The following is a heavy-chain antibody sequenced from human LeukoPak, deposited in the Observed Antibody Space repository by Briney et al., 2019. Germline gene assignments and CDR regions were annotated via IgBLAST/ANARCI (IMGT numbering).Heavy chain of an antibody. Sequence: GGSLRLSCAASGFTFSSYWMHWVRQAPGKGLVWVSRINSDGSSTSYADSVKGRFTISRDNSKNTVYLQMNSLRAEDTAVYYCAKTTAGYSSGRYPGWPVDYWGQGTLVTVSS. V-gene: IGHV3-74*01. CDR1: GFTFSSYW. J-gene: IGHJ4*02. CDR3: AKTTAGYSSGRYPGWPVDY. CDR2: INSDGSST. D-gene: IGHD6-19*01.